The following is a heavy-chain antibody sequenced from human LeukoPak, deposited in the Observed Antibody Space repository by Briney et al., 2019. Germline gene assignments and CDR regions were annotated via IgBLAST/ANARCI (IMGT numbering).Heavy chain of an antibody. Sequence: GASVKVSCKASGYTFTSYDINWVRQATGQGLEWMGWMNPNSGNTGYAQKFQGRVTMTRNTSISTAYMELSSLRSEDTAVYYCARGFGTLGEYGMDVWGQGTTVTVSS. D-gene: IGHD3-10*01. CDR3: ARGFGTLGEYGMDV. CDR2: MNPNSGNT. V-gene: IGHV1-8*01. J-gene: IGHJ6*02. CDR1: GYTFTSYD.